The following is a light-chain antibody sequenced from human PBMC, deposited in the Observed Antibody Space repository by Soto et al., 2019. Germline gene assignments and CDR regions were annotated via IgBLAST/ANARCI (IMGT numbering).Light chain of an antibody. Sequence: ENVLTQSPGTLSLSPGERATLSCRASQSVGNNYLAWYKQKPGQPPRLLIFDASNRATGIPDRFSGSGSGADFTLTINRLDPDDFAVFYCQQYATPPPTFGQGTKVEVK. J-gene: IGKJ1*01. CDR2: DAS. V-gene: IGKV3-20*01. CDR3: QQYATPPPT. CDR1: QSVGNNY.